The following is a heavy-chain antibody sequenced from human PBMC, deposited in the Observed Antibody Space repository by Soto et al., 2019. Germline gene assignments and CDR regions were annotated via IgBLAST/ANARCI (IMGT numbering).Heavy chain of an antibody. D-gene: IGHD4-17*01. CDR3: ARAATVIYYYHMDV. CDR2: LNAGNGHT. CDR1: GYTFRTYA. Sequence: ASVTLSCKACGYTFRTYAIHWVRQAPGQRLEWMGWLNAGNGHTKYSQKFQGRVTISSDTSANTVYMELSSLKSEDTAVYYCARAATVIYYYHMDVWGKGTTVTVSS. J-gene: IGHJ6*03. V-gene: IGHV1-3*01.